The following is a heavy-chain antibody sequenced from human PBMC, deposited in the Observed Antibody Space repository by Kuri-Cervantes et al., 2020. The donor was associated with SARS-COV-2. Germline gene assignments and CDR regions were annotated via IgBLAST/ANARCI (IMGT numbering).Heavy chain of an antibody. CDR3: ASGLYDSSGPIDY. D-gene: IGHD3-22*01. V-gene: IGHV1-69*13. J-gene: IGHJ4*02. CDR2: IIPIFGTA. Sequence: SVKVSCKASGGTFSSYAISWVRQAPGQGLEWMGGIIPIFGTANYAQKFQGRVTITADESTSTAYMEPSSLRSEDTAVYYCASGLYDSSGPIDYWGQGTLVTVSS. CDR1: GGTFSSYA.